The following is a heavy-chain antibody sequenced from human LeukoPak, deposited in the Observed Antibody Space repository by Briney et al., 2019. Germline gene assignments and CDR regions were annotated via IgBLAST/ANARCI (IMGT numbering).Heavy chain of an antibody. CDR2: INHSGST. CDR1: GGSISSSNW. CDR3: ARVSSGKYYDFWSGRRKNNWFDP. V-gene: IGHV4-4*02. D-gene: IGHD3-3*01. Sequence: SETLSLTCAVSGGSISSSNWWSWVRQPPGKGLEWIGEINHSGSTNYNPSLKSRVTISVDTSKNQFSLKLSSVTAADTAVYYCARVSSGKYYDFWSGRRKNNWFDPWGQGTLVTVSS. J-gene: IGHJ5*02.